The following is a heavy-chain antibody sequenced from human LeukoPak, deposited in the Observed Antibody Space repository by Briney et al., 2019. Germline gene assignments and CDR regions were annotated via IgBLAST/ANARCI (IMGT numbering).Heavy chain of an antibody. Sequence: GASGKLSCKAAGYTVTSYYIHWVRQSPGHRREWLGIINPSGGSTSYAQKFQGRVTMTRDTSTSTVYMELSSLRSEDTAVYYCARTVGPYYYYLDVWGKGTTVTVSS. J-gene: IGHJ6*03. CDR1: GYTVTSYY. V-gene: IGHV1-46*01. CDR2: INPSGGST. CDR3: ARTVGPYYYYLDV. D-gene: IGHD1-26*01.